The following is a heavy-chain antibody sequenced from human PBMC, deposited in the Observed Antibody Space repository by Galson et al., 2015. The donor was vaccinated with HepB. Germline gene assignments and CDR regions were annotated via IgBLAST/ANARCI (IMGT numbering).Heavy chain of an antibody. CDR2: FDPEDGET. J-gene: IGHJ6*02. V-gene: IGHV1-24*01. Sequence: SVKVSCKVSGYTLTELSMHWVRQAPGKGLEWMGGFDPEDGETIYAQKFQGRVTMTEDTSTDTAYMELSSLRSEDTAVYYCATWSPMAPPYYYGMDVWGQGTLVTVSS. CDR1: GYTLTELS. CDR3: ATWSPMAPPYYYGMDV. D-gene: IGHD3-10*01.